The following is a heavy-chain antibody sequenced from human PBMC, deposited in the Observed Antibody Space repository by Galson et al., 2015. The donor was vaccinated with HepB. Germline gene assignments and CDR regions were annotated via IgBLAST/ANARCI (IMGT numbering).Heavy chain of an antibody. CDR1: GFTFSSYA. Sequence: SLRLSCAASGFTFSSYAMSWVRQAPGKGLEWVSAISGSGGSTYYADSVKGRFTISRDNSKNTLYLQMNSLRAEDTAVYYCAKSYTAMMGHYYYYGMDVWGQGTTVTVSS. J-gene: IGHJ6*02. D-gene: IGHD5-18*01. V-gene: IGHV3-23*01. CDR2: ISGSGGST. CDR3: AKSYTAMMGHYYYYGMDV.